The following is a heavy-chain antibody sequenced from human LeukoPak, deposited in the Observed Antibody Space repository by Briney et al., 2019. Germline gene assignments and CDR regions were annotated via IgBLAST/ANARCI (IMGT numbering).Heavy chain of an antibody. CDR2: ISSSGSTI. CDR1: GFTFSDYY. D-gene: IGHD4-23*01. Sequence: PGGSLRLSCAASGFTFSDYYMSWLRQAPGKGLEWVSYISSSGSTIYYADSVKGRFTISRDNAKNSLYLQMNSLRAEDTAVYYCARADYGGNSGWLDPWGQGTLVTVSS. J-gene: IGHJ5*02. V-gene: IGHV3-11*04. CDR3: ARADYGGNSGWLDP.